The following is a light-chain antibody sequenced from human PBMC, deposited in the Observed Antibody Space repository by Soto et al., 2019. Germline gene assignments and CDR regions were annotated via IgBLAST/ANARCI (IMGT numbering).Light chain of an antibody. Sequence: EIVLTQSPGTLSLSPGERATLSCRASQSVSSSFLAWYQHKPGQAPRLLIYGASSRATGIPDRFSGSGSGTDFTLTISRLEPEDVAVYYCQQYGSSPLTFGGGTKVEIK. V-gene: IGKV3-20*01. CDR2: GAS. CDR3: QQYGSSPLT. CDR1: QSVSSSF. J-gene: IGKJ4*01.